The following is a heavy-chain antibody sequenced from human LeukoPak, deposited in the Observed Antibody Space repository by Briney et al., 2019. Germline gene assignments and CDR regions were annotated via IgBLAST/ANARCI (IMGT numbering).Heavy chain of an antibody. V-gene: IGHV3-30*02. J-gene: IGHJ4*02. CDR1: GFTFSSYG. Sequence: PGGSLRLSCAASGFTFSSYGMHWVRQAPGKRLEWVAFIRYDGSNKYYADSVKGRFTISRDNSKNTLYLQMNSLRAEDTAVYYCAKDTAVAGTYFDYWGQGTLVTVSS. D-gene: IGHD6-19*01. CDR3: AKDTAVAGTYFDY. CDR2: IRYDGSNK.